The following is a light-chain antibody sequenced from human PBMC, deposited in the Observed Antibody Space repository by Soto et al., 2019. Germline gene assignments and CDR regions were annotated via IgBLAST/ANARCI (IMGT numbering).Light chain of an antibody. CDR1: QSVSNN. CDR3: QQYNNWPRT. V-gene: IGKV3-15*01. CDR2: GAS. J-gene: IGKJ1*01. Sequence: EIVLTQSPGALSLSPGERATLSCRASQSVSNNYLAWYQQKPGQAPRLLIYGASTRATGTPARFSGSGSGTEFTLTISSLQSEDFAVYYCQQYNNWPRTFGQGTKVDIK.